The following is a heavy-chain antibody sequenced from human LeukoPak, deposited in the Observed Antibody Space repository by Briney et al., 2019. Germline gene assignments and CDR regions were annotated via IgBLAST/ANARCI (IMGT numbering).Heavy chain of an antibody. Sequence: GGSLRLSCAASGFTFDDYAMHWVRQAPGKGLEWVSGISWNSGSIGYADSVKGRFTISRDNAKNSLYLQMNSLRAEDTALYYCAKGIITTVNYYFDYWGQGTLVTVSS. CDR3: AKGIITTVNYYFDY. J-gene: IGHJ4*02. V-gene: IGHV3-9*01. CDR2: ISWNSGSI. D-gene: IGHD4-17*01. CDR1: GFTFDDYA.